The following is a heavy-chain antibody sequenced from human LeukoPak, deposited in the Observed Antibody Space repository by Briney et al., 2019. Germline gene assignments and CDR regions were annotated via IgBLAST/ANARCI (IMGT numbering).Heavy chain of an antibody. CDR1: GFTFSSYS. CDR3: AQAGYSSSWYANY. D-gene: IGHD6-13*01. CDR2: ISGSGGST. V-gene: IGHV3-21*01. J-gene: IGHJ4*02. Sequence: GGSLRLSCAASGFTFSSYSMNWVRQAPGKGLEWVSAISGSGGSTYYADSVKGRFTISRDNAKNSLYLQMNSLRAEDTAVYYCAQAGYSSSWYANYWGQGTLVTVSS.